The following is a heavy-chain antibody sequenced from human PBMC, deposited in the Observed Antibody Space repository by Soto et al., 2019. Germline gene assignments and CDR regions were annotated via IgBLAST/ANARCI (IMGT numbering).Heavy chain of an antibody. D-gene: IGHD1-26*01. CDR3: ARGEVGANYYFDY. CDR1: GGSFSGYY. CDR2: INHSGST. J-gene: IGHJ4*02. Sequence: QVQLQQWGAGLLKPSETLSLTCAVYGGSFSGYYWSWIRQPPGKGLEWIGEINHSGSTNYNPSLXSXVTISVDTSKNQFSLEPSSVTAADTAVYYCARGEVGANYYFDYWGQGTLVTVSS. V-gene: IGHV4-34*01.